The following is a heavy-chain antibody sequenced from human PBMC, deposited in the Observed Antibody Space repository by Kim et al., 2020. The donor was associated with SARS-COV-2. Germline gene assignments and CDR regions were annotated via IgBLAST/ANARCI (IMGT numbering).Heavy chain of an antibody. J-gene: IGHJ4*02. Sequence: FVSSVNGRFTLSRDNAKNSLSLQMNSLRDDDTAVYHCARIGYSSSSFDYWGQGTLVTVTS. V-gene: IGHV3-7*01. CDR3: ARIGYSSSSFDY. D-gene: IGHD6-6*01.